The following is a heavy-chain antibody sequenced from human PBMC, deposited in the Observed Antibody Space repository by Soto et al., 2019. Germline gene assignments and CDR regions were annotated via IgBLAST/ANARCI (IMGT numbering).Heavy chain of an antibody. D-gene: IGHD6-13*01. CDR3: ARDGRASLSWCPPCGMDV. Sequence: QVQLVQSGAEVKKPGASVKVSCKASGYTFTSYGISWVRQAPGQGLEWMGWISAYNGNTNYAQKLQGRVTMTTDTSTITAYMELRSGSSDGTGVCYRARDGRASLSWCPPCGMDVWCQGPTVAVCS. CDR1: GYTFTSYG. V-gene: IGHV1-18*01. CDR2: ISAYNGNT. J-gene: IGHJ6*02.